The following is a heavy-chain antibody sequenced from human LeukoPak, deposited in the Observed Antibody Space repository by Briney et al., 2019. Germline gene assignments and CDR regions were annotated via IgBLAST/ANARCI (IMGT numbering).Heavy chain of an antibody. CDR1: GYTFTSYA. CDR3: ARGWKGIAAAGPDFYY. J-gene: IGHJ4*02. V-gene: IGHV1-46*01. Sequence: GASVKVSCKASGYTFTSYAMNWVRQAPGQGLEWMGIINPSGGSTSYAQKFQGRVTMTRDMSTSTVYMELSSLRSEDTAVYYCARGWKGIAAAGPDFYYWGQGTLVTVSS. CDR2: INPSGGST. D-gene: IGHD6-13*01.